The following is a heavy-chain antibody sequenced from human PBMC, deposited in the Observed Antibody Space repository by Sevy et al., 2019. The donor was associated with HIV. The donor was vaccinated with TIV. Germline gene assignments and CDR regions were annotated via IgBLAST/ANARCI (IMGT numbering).Heavy chain of an antibody. Sequence: GGSLRLSCKASGFTFSDYAMHWVRQAPGKGPEWVAVISCDATNKFYADSEKDRFTISRDNLKNTLYLQINNLRPADTAVYYYATGRYGSGLRFDYWGQGTLVTVSS. J-gene: IGHJ4*02. CDR2: ISCDATNK. CDR1: GFTFSDYA. CDR3: ATGRYGSGLRFDY. V-gene: IGHV3-30*14. D-gene: IGHD6-19*01.